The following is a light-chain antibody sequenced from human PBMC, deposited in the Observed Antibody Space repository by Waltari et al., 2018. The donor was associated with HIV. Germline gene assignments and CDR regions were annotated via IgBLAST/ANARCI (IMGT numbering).Light chain of an antibody. V-gene: IGLV3-21*04. CDR3: QVWDSTSDQVV. J-gene: IGLJ2*01. CDR2: YNR. Sequence: SYVLTQPPSVSVAPGKTARITCGGDSIGSKSVHWYQQKPGQAPVLVIYYNRERPSGIPERLSGFTSGNSATLTISRVEAGDEADYYCQVWDSTSDQVVFGGGTKLTVL. CDR1: SIGSKS.